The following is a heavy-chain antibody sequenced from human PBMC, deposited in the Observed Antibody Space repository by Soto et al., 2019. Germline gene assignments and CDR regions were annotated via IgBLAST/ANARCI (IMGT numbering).Heavy chain of an antibody. CDR3: ARGLVNFRTMVRGNVFDY. D-gene: IGHD3-10*01. V-gene: IGHV1-8*01. CDR1: GYTFTSYD. CDR2: LNPNSGNT. J-gene: IGHJ4*02. Sequence: ASVKVSCKASGYTFTSYDINWVRQATGQGLEWMGLLNPNSGNTGYAQKFQGRVTMTRNTSISTAYMELSSLRSEDTAVYYCARGLVNFRTMVRGNVFDYWGQGTLVTVSS.